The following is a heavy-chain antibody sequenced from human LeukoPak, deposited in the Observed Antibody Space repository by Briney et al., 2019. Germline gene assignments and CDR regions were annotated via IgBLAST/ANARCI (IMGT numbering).Heavy chain of an antibody. Sequence: SETLSLTCAVYGGSFSDYYWSWIRQPPGKGLEWIGEINHSGSTNYNPSLKSRVTISVDTSKNQFSLKLSSVTAADTAVYYCARVSGSYGRYYYYGMDVWGQGTTVTVSS. CDR1: GGSFSDYY. J-gene: IGHJ6*02. V-gene: IGHV4-34*01. CDR3: ARVSGSYGRYYYYGMDV. CDR2: INHSGST. D-gene: IGHD1-26*01.